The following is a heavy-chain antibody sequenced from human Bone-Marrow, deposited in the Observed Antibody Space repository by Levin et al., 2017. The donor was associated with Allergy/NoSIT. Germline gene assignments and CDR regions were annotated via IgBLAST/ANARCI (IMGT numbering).Heavy chain of an antibody. V-gene: IGHV3-23*01. CDR2: ISGSGGST. CDR1: GFTFSTSA. J-gene: IGHJ4*02. CDR3: AKAGYDY. Sequence: GGSLRLSCAASGFTFSTSAMSWVRQAPGKGLEWVSTISGSGGSTYYADSVKGRLTISRDNSENTLYLQMNSLRAEDTAVYYCAKAGYDYWGQGTLVTVSS. D-gene: IGHD3-9*01.